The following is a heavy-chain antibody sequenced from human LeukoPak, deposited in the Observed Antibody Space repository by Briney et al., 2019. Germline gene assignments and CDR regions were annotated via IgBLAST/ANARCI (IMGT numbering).Heavy chain of an antibody. V-gene: IGHV4-38-2*02. J-gene: IGHJ4*02. D-gene: IGHD6-19*01. CDR2: IYHSGST. CDR3: ARDWYSSGWYCDY. Sequence: SETLSLTWAVSGYSISSGYYWGWIRQPRGKGLEWIGSIYHSGSTYYNPSLKSRVTISVDTSKNQFSLKLSSVTAADTAVYYCARDWYSSGWYCDYWGQGTLVTVSS. CDR1: GYSISSGYY.